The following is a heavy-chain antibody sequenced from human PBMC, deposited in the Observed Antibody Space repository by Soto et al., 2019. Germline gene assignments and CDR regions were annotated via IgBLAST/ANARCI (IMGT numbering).Heavy chain of an antibody. J-gene: IGHJ5*02. V-gene: IGHV1-2*02. CDR2: INPNSGGT. CDR3: ARDRLQTNWFDP. Sequence: ASVKVACKASGYPFTGYYMHWLRQAPGQGLEWMGWINPNSGGTNYAQKFQGRVTMTRDTSISTAYMELSRLRSDDTAVYYCARDRLQTNWFDPWGQGTLVTVSS. D-gene: IGHD6-25*01. CDR1: GYPFTGYY.